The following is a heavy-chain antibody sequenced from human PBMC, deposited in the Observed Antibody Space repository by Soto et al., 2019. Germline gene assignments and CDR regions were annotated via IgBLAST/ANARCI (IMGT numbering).Heavy chain of an antibody. CDR2: MSYDGSNK. CDR3: ARYKGWGGGSCYPYFDS. CDR1: GFTFSSYA. Sequence: QVQLVESGGGVVQPGRSLRLSCAASGFTFSSYAMHWVRQAPGKGLEWVAVMSYDGSNKYYADSVKGRFTISRDNSKNTLYLQMNSLRAEGTAVDYCARYKGWGGGSCYPYFDSWGQGTLVTVSS. V-gene: IGHV3-30-3*01. D-gene: IGHD2-15*01. J-gene: IGHJ4*02.